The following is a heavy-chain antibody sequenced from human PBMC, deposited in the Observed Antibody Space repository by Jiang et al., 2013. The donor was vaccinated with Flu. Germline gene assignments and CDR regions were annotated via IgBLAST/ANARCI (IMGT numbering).Heavy chain of an antibody. CDR2: INPSGGST. CDR1: GYTFTSYY. D-gene: IGHD2-15*01. Sequence: GAEVKKPGASVKVSCKASGYTFTSYYMHWARQAPGQGLEWMGIINPSGGSTSYAQKFQGRVTMTRDTSTSTVYMELSSLRSEDTAVYYCARDQFERYCSGGSCYEGLNYFDYWGQGTLVTVSS. J-gene: IGHJ4*02. V-gene: IGHV1-46*01. CDR3: ARDQFERYCSGGSCYEGLNYFDY.